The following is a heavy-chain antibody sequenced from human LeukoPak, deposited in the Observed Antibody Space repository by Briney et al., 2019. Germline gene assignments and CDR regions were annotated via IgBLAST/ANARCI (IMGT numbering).Heavy chain of an antibody. Sequence: SETLSLTCAVYGGSFSGYYWSWIRQPPGKGLEWIGEINHSGSTNYNPSLKSRVTISVDTSKNQFSLKLSSVTAADTAVYYCARLSIAAAYKALDPWGQGTLVTVPS. CDR3: ARLSIAAAYKALDP. CDR2: INHSGST. CDR1: GGSFSGYY. J-gene: IGHJ5*02. D-gene: IGHD6-13*01. V-gene: IGHV4-34*01.